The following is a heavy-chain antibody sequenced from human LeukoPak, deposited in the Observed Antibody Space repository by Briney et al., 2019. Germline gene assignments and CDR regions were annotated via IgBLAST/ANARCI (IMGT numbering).Heavy chain of an antibody. D-gene: IGHD6-19*01. J-gene: IGHJ4*02. CDR2: ISGSCGST. CDR1: GFTLNSYA. Sequence: PGGSLRLSCAASGFTLNSYAMRWVRQAPGKGLAWVSAISGSCGSTYYADSVKGRFTISRDNSKNTLYLQMNSLRAEDTAVYYCAKPDSSGWLFTVEYYFDYWGQGTLVTVSS. V-gene: IGHV3-23*01. CDR3: AKPDSSGWLFTVEYYFDY.